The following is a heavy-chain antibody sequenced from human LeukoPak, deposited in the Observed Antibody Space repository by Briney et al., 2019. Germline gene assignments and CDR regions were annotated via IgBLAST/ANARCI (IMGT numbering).Heavy chain of an antibody. V-gene: IGHV4-39*07. CDR3: ARAKGITMVRGVIITQQYYFDY. Sequence: PSETLSLTCTVSGGSINSSSYYWGWVRQPPGKGLEWIGSMYYRGSTYYNPSLKSRVTISVDTSKNQFSLKLSSVTAADTAVYYCARAKGITMVRGVIITQQYYFDYWGQGTLVTVSS. CDR1: GGSINSSSYY. CDR2: MYYRGST. J-gene: IGHJ4*02. D-gene: IGHD3-10*01.